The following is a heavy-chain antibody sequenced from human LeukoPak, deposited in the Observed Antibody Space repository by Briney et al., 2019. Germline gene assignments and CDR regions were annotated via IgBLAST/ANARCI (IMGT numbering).Heavy chain of an antibody. D-gene: IGHD6-19*01. CDR1: GGTFSSYA. J-gene: IGHJ4*02. Sequence: SVKVSCKASGGTFSSYAISWVRQAPGQGLEWMGRIIPIFGIANYAQKFQGRVTITADKSTSTACMELSSLRSEDTAVYYCARGVGSGWAYFDYWGQGTLVTVSS. CDR2: IIPIFGIA. V-gene: IGHV1-69*04. CDR3: ARGVGSGWAYFDY.